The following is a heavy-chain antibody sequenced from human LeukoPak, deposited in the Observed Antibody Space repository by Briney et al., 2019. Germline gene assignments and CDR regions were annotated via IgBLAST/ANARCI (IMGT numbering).Heavy chain of an antibody. CDR3: AKDQQVGAAAYYFDS. J-gene: IGHJ4*02. Sequence: SGRSLRLSCAASGFTFSRYGLHWVRQAPGKGLEWVAVIANDGKDKNYADSVKGRLTISRDNSKSTLYLQMNSLRAEDTAVYYCAKDQQVGAAAYYFDSWGQGTLVTVSS. CDR1: GFTFSRYG. D-gene: IGHD6-13*01. V-gene: IGHV3-30*18. CDR2: IANDGKDK.